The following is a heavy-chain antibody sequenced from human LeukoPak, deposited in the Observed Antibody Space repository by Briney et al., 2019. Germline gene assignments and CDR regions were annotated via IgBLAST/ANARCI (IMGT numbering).Heavy chain of an antibody. Sequence: SETLSLTCAVYGGSFSGYYWSWIRQPPGKGLEWIGEINHSGSTNYNPSLKSRVTISVDTSKNQFSLKLSSVTAADTAVYYCARHTQNGSGYYLLESAFDIWGQGTMVTVSS. CDR1: GGSFSGYY. CDR3: ARHTQNGSGYYLLESAFDI. CDR2: INHSGST. D-gene: IGHD3-22*01. V-gene: IGHV4-34*01. J-gene: IGHJ3*02.